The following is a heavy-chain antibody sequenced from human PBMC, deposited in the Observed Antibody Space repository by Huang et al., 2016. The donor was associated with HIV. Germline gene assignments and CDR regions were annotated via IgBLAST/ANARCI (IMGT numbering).Heavy chain of an antibody. Sequence: QVRLHQWGTGLVRPSEPLSLTCAVYGGPLSGHYWSWVRLPPGGSLEWLGEDNHRGSANYNPSLRSRLAGSIDTSKKRFSLKLGSVTAADTALYYCARSLMGEDPFDIWGQGTLVTVSS. D-gene: IGHD3-16*01. CDR1: GGPLSGHY. CDR2: DNHRGSA. V-gene: IGHV4-34*01. J-gene: IGHJ3*02. CDR3: ARSLMGEDPFDI.